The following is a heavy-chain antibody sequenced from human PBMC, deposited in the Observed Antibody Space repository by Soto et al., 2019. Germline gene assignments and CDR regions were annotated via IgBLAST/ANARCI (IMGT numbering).Heavy chain of an antibody. D-gene: IGHD3-10*01. CDR2: INHSGST. CDR1: GGSFSGYY. CDR3: ARYMGAGFGALGT. J-gene: IGHJ5*02. V-gene: IGHV4-34*01. Sequence: QVQLQQWGAGLLKPSETLSLTCAVYGGSFSGYYWSWIRQPPGKGLEWIGEINHSGSTNYNPSLKSRVTISVDPSKNQFSLKLSSVTAADTAVYYCARYMGAGFGALGTWGQGTLVTVSS.